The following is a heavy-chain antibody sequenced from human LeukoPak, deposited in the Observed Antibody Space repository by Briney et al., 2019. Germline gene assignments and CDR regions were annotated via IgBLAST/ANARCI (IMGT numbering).Heavy chain of an antibody. CDR3: ARDRDGYNLS. CDR1: GFTFSSYA. J-gene: IGHJ4*02. CDR2: ISYDGSNK. V-gene: IGHV3-30*04. Sequence: GRSLRLSCAASGFTFSSYAMHWVRQAPGKGLEWVAVISYDGSNKYYADSMKGRFTISRDNSKNTLYLQMNSLRAEDTAVYYCARDRDGYNLSWGQGTLVTVSS. D-gene: IGHD5-24*01.